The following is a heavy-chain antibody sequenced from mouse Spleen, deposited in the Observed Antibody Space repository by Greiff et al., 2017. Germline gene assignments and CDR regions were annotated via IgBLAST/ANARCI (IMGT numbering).Heavy chain of an antibody. CDR1: GYTFPDYY. D-gene: IGHD1-1*01. Sequence: QVQLQQPGPELVKPGASVKISCKASGYTFPDYYINWVKQRPGQGLEWIGLILPGSGSTYYNEKFKGKATLTVDKSSSTAYMLLSSLTSEDSAVYFGALRDGGYYARDDWGQGTSVTVSS. V-gene: IGHV1-75*01. CDR2: ILPGSGST. CDR3: ALRDGGYYARDD. J-gene: IGHJ4*01.